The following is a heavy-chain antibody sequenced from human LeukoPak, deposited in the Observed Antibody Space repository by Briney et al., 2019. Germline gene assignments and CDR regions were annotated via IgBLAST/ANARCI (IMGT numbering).Heavy chain of an antibody. Sequence: GGSLRLSCAASGFTFSSYGMHWVRQAPGKGLEWVAVISYDGSNKYYADSVKGRFTISRDNSKNTLYLQMNSLRAEDTAVYYCARGPALHYYGSGSYQSYFDYWGQGTLVTVSS. CDR1: GFTFSSYG. V-gene: IGHV3-30*03. D-gene: IGHD3-10*01. CDR2: ISYDGSNK. J-gene: IGHJ4*02. CDR3: ARGPALHYYGSGSYQSYFDY.